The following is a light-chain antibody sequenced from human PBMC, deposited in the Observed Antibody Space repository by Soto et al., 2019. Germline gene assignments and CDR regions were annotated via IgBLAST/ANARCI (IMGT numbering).Light chain of an antibody. CDR2: EVS. V-gene: IGLV2-8*01. CDR1: SSDVGGYNY. Sequence: QSALPQPPSASGSPGQSVTMSRTGTSSDVGGYNYVSWYQQHTGKAPKLMIYEVSKRPSGVPDRFSGSKSGNTASLTVSGLQAEDEADYYCSAYAGSNSVVFGGGTKLTVL. CDR3: SAYAGSNSVV. J-gene: IGLJ2*01.